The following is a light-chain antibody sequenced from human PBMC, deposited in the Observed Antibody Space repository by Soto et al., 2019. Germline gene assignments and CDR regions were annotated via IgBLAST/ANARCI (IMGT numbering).Light chain of an antibody. CDR2: GNN. CDR3: QSYDSSLSGWV. CDR1: SSNIGAGYD. V-gene: IGLV1-40*01. J-gene: IGLJ3*02. Sequence: QAVVTQPPSVSGAPGQRVTISCTGSSSNIGAGYDVHWYQQLPGTAPKLLIYGNNNRPSGVPDRFSGSKSGTSASLAITGLQAEDEADYYCQSYDSSLSGWVFGGGTKLPS.